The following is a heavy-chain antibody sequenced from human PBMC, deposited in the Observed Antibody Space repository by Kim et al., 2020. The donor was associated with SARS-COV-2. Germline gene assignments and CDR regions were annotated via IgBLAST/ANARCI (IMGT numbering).Heavy chain of an antibody. CDR1: GGSISSSNW. D-gene: IGHD6-13*01. J-gene: IGHJ4*02. Sequence: SETLSLTCAVSGGSISSSNWWTWVRQPPGKGLEWIGEIYHRGNTNCNPSLKSRVTISVDKSKNQFSLMLTSVTAADTAVYYCARIAPVGSGQVFDYWGQGSLVIVSS. CDR3: ARIAPVGSGQVFDY. V-gene: IGHV4-4*02. CDR2: IYHRGNT.